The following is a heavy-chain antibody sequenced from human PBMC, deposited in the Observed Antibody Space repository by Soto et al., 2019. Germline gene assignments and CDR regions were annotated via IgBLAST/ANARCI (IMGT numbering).Heavy chain of an antibody. Sequence: GGSLRLSCAASGFTFSNAWMSWVRQAPGKGLEWVGRIKSKTDGGTTDYAAPVKGRFTISRDDSKNTLYLQMNSLKTEDTAVYYCTIERGLWLRLSGAFDIWGQGTMVTVSS. CDR2: IKSKTDGGTT. CDR3: TIERGLWLRLSGAFDI. J-gene: IGHJ3*02. CDR1: GFTFSNAW. V-gene: IGHV3-15*01. D-gene: IGHD5-12*01.